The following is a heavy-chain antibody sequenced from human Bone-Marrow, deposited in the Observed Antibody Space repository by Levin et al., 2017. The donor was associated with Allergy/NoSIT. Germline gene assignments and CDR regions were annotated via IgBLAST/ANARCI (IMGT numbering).Heavy chain of an antibody. CDR3: AKSGYSSSSDLDY. D-gene: IGHD6-6*01. CDR2: ISYDGSNK. J-gene: IGHJ4*02. Sequence: GESLKISCAASGFTFSSYGMHWVRQAPGKGLEWVAVISYDGSNKYYADSVKGRFTISRDNSKNTLYLQMNSLRAEDTAVYYCAKSGYSSSSDLDYWGQGTLVTVSS. V-gene: IGHV3-30*18. CDR1: GFTFSSYG.